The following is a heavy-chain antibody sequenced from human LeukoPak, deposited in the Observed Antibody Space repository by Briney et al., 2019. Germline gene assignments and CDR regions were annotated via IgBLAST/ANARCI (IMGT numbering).Heavy chain of an antibody. CDR1: GGSISSGSYY. D-gene: IGHD6-19*01. Sequence: SQTLSLTCTVSGGSISSGSYYWSWIRQPAGKGLEWIGRIYTSGSTNYNPSLKSRVTISVDTSKNQFSLKLSSVTAADTAVYYCARSGGWYSSFDYWGQGTLVTVSS. CDR3: ARSGGWYSSFDY. CDR2: IYTSGST. J-gene: IGHJ4*02. V-gene: IGHV4-61*02.